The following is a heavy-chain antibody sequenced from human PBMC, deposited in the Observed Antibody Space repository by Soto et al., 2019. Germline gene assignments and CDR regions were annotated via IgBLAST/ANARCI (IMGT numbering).Heavy chain of an antibody. CDR2: INPNSGGT. CDR3: ARGFSSSADGLDY. J-gene: IGHJ4*02. V-gene: IGHV1-2*02. D-gene: IGHD6-6*01. Sequence: ASVKVSCKASGYTFTGTFTGYYIHWVRQAPGQGLGWMGWINPNSGGTNYAQKFQGRVTMTRDTSISTAHMELRRLRSDDTAIYYCARGFSSSADGLDYWGQGTLVTVS. CDR1: GYTFTGTFTGYY.